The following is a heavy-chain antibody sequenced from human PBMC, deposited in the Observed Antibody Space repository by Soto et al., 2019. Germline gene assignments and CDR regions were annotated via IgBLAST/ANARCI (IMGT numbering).Heavy chain of an antibody. V-gene: IGHV3-33*01. CDR3: ARDMDSNYDGMDV. J-gene: IGHJ6*02. CDR1: GFTFRNSG. D-gene: IGHD4-4*01. CDR2: IWYDGSSQ. Sequence: QVNLVQSGGGLVQPGRSLRLSCEASGFTFRNSGMEWIRQAPGKGLEWVARIWYDGSSQYYADSVKGRFTISRDNSKNTVYKEMNSVRVEDKAVYYCARDMDSNYDGMDVCGQGTTVIVSS.